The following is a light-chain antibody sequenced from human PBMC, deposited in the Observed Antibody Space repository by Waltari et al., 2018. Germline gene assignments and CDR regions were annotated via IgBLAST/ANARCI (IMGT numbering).Light chain of an antibody. CDR1: QSVSSN. J-gene: IGKJ3*01. CDR2: GAS. V-gene: IGKV3D-15*01. CDR3: QQYNNWPPLFT. Sequence: EVVMTQSPATLSVSPGDRATLSCRASQSVSSNLAWYQQKPGQAPRLLIYGASTRATGIPARFSGNGSGTEFTLTISSLQSEDVAVYYCQQYNNWPPLFTFGPGTKVDMK.